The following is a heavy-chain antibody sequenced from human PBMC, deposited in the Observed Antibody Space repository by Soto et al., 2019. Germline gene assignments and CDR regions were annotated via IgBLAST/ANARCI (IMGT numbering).Heavy chain of an antibody. CDR1: GFTFSSYA. CDR2: ISYDGSNK. V-gene: IGHV3-30-3*01. CDR3: ARDRSGWYVDYYYYGMDV. D-gene: IGHD6-19*01. J-gene: IGHJ6*02. Sequence: SLRLSCSASGFTFSSYAMHWVRQGPGKGLEWVAVISYDGSNKYYADSVKGRFTISRDNSKNTLYLQMNSLRAEDTAVYYCARDRSGWYVDYYYYGMDVWGQGTTVTVSS.